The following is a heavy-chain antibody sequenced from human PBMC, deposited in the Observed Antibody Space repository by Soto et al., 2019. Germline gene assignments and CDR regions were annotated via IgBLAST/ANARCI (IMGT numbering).Heavy chain of an antibody. D-gene: IGHD3-10*01. CDR1: GGSFNGYY. Sequence: SETLSLTCAVYGGSFNGYYWSWIRQPPGKGLEWIGEINHSGGTNYNPSLKSRVTMSLDTSKNQFSLKLTSVTAADTGLYFCERPVWFGNMGYFDSWGQGCLVTVSS. CDR2: INHSGGT. CDR3: ERPVWFGNMGYFDS. J-gene: IGHJ4*02. V-gene: IGHV4-34*01.